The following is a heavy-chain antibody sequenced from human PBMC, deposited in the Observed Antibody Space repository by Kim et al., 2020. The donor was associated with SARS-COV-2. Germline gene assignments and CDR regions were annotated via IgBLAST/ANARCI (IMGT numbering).Heavy chain of an antibody. CDR2: IYYSGST. V-gene: IGHV4-59*01. J-gene: IGHJ1*01. D-gene: IGHD4-17*01. Sequence: SETLSLTCTVSGGSISSYYWSWIRQPPGKGLEWIGYIYYSGSTNYNPSLKSRVTISVDTSKNQFSLKLSSVTAADTAVYYCARSTVVTPSYFQHWGQGTLVTVSS. CDR3: ARSTVVTPSYFQH. CDR1: GGSISSYY.